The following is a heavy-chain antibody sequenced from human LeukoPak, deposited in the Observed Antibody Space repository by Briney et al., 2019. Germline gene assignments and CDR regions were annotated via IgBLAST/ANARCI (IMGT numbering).Heavy chain of an antibody. CDR2: VNHSGSA. V-gene: IGHV4-34*01. Sequence: SKTLSLTCAVYGASFSDYYWSWLRHSPTKGLEWIGEVNHSGSAKYNPSLKSRVTISADKSKNQFFLRLSPVAAADSGVYYCARERASNNHDNWFDPWGQGTLVTVSS. J-gene: IGHJ5*02. CDR3: ARERASNNHDNWFDP. CDR1: GASFSDYY.